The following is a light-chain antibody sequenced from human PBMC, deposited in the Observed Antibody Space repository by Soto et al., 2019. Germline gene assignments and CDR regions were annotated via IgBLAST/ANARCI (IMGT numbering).Light chain of an antibody. CDR3: QQSDDSPGT. J-gene: IGKJ1*01. Sequence: EIVLTQSPGALSLSPGERATLSCRASQSVSSSYLAWYQQKPGQAPRLLIYDTSTRATGIPARFSGSGSGTDFTLTISRLEPEDFAVYYCQQSDDSPGTFGQGTKVDIK. V-gene: IGKV3-20*01. CDR2: DTS. CDR1: QSVSSSY.